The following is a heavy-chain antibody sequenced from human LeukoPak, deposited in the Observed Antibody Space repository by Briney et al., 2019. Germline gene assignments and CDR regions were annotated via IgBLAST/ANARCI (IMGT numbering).Heavy chain of an antibody. V-gene: IGHV4-39*01. CDR2: IYYSGST. J-gene: IGHJ6*02. CDR1: GGSISSSSYS. CDR3: ARLAPYYYYGMDV. Sequence: PSETLSLTCTVSGGSISSSSYSWGWIRQPPGKGLEWIGSIYYSGSTYYNPSLKSRVTISVDTSKNQFSLKLSSVTAADTAVYYCARLAPYYYYGMDVWGQGTTVTVSS.